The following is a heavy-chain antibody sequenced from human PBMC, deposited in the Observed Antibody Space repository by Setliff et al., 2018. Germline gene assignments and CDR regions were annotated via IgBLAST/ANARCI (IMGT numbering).Heavy chain of an antibody. CDR2: IYNSGST. CDR3: ARAQVVFAISAPVWYFEL. J-gene: IGHJ2*01. CDR1: GGSISSYY. D-gene: IGHD2-21*01. Sequence: PSETLSLTCTVSGGSISSYYWSWIRQPPGKGLEWIGYIYNSGSTNYNPSLKSRVTISVDTSRNQISLTLSSVTAADTAVYYCARAQVVFAISAPVWYFELWGRGTQVTVSS. V-gene: IGHV4-59*01.